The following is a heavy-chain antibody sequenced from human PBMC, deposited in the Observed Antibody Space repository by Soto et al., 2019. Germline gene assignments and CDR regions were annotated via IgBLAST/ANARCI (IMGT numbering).Heavy chain of an antibody. Sequence: PSETLSLTCAVSGGSISSGGYSWSWIRQPPGKGLEWIGYIYHSGSTYYNPSLKSRVTISVDRSKNQFSQKLSAVTAADTAVYYCARYRGYGSGSYYNSFEYWGQGTLVTFCS. CDR1: GGSISSGGYS. CDR3: ARYRGYGSGSYYNSFEY. D-gene: IGHD3-10*01. J-gene: IGHJ4*02. V-gene: IGHV4-30-2*01. CDR2: IYHSGST.